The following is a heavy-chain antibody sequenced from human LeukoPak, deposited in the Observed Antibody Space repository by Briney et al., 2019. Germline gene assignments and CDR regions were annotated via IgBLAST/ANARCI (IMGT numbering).Heavy chain of an antibody. J-gene: IGHJ3*02. CDR3: ARDFQYSGGYRHAFDI. V-gene: IGHV4-30-4*08. Sequence: PSETLSLTCTVSGGSFSSGDFYWSWIRQPPGKGLEWLGYIYYSGSTYSNPSLKSRVTISLDTSKNQFSLKLSSMTAADTAVYYCARDFQYSGGYRHAFDIWGQGTMVTVSS. D-gene: IGHD1-26*01. CDR1: GGSFSSGDFY. CDR2: IYYSGST.